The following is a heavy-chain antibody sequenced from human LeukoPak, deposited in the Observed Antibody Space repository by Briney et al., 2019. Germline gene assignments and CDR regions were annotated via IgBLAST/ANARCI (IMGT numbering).Heavy chain of an antibody. CDR1: GSVFNSYW. CDR2: IYPGDSDT. CDR3: ARPHLDSNVYESTG. J-gene: IGHJ4*02. Sequence: GESLKIPRKGSGSVFNSYWVGWVRQMPGKGLEWMGIIYPGDSDTRYSPSFQGQVTISADKSLSTGYLQWSSLKASDTGMYYCARPHLDSNVYESTGWGERTPVSVSS. V-gene: IGHV5-51*01. D-gene: IGHD3-22*01.